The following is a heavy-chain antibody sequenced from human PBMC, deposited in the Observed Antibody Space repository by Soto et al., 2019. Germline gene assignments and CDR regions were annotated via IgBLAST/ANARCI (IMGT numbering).Heavy chain of an antibody. D-gene: IGHD6-6*01. CDR2: IVVGSGNT. Sequence: QMQLVQSGPEVKKPGTSVKVSCKASGFTFTSSAVQWVRQARGQRLEWIGWIVVGSGNTNYAQKFQERVTITRDMATSTAYMELSSLRSEDTAVYYCAADPEQLVLLPCGQGTLVTVSS. CDR3: AADPEQLVLLP. CDR1: GFTFTSSA. V-gene: IGHV1-58*01. J-gene: IGHJ5*02.